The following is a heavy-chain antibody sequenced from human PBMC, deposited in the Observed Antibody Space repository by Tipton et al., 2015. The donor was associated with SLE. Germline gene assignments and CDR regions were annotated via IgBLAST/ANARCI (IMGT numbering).Heavy chain of an antibody. CDR2: TYYSGST. J-gene: IGHJ3*02. D-gene: IGHD3-16*02. CDR1: GGSISSYY. Sequence: TLSLTCTVSGGSISSYYWGWIRQPPGKGLEWIGSTYYSGSTYYTPSLKSRVTISVDTSKNQFSLKLSSVTAADTAVYYCASIMITFGGVIVPCAFDIWGQGTMVTVSS. V-gene: IGHV4-39*01. CDR3: ASIMITFGGVIVPCAFDI.